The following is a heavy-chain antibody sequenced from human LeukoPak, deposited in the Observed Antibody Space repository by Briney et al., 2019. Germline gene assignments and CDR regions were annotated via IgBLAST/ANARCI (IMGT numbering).Heavy chain of an antibody. Sequence: GASVKVSCKASGYTFTSYYMHWVRQAPGQGLEWMGIINPSGGSTSYAQKFQGRVTMTRDTSISTAYMELSRLRSDDTAVYYCARVGTMVRGVIITRFDYWGQGTLVTVSS. J-gene: IGHJ4*02. D-gene: IGHD3-10*01. CDR1: GYTFTSYY. CDR3: ARVGTMVRGVIITRFDY. V-gene: IGHV1-46*01. CDR2: INPSGGST.